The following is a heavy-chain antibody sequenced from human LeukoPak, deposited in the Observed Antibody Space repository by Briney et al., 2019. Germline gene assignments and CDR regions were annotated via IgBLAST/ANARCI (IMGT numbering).Heavy chain of an antibody. D-gene: IGHD3-10*01. J-gene: IGHJ4*02. CDR3: ARANASKSYGY. V-gene: IGHV3-74*01. CDR2: INSDGSST. CDR1: GFTFSSYW. Sequence: GGSLRLSCAASGFTFSSYWMHWVRQAPGKGLVWVSHINSDGSSTTYADSVKGRFTISRDNAKNTLYLQMNSLRAEDTAVYYCARANASKSYGYWGQGTPVSVSS.